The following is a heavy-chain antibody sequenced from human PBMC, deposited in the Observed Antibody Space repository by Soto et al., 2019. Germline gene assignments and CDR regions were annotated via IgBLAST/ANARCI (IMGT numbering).Heavy chain of an antibody. CDR1: GFTFSSYA. D-gene: IGHD3-10*01. V-gene: IGHV3-23*01. CDR3: ARSIIRGTSGRSDY. CDR2: ISGSGGST. Sequence: EVQLLESGGGLVQPGGSLRLSCAASGFTFSSYAMTWVRQAPGKGLEWVSAISGSGGSTYYADSVKGRFTISRDNSKNTLYLQMRSLRAEDTAVYYCARSIIRGTSGRSDYWGQGTLVTVSS. J-gene: IGHJ4*02.